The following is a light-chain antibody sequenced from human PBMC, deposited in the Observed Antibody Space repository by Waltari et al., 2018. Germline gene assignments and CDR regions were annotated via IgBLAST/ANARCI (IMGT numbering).Light chain of an antibody. Sequence: QSALTQPASVSGSPGQSISISCTGNSRDVGGYNFVSWYQRLPGKAPKLIIYDVGNRPSGVSNRFSGSKSGNTASLIISGLQADDEADYYCCSYTRSGSLVFGGGTKLTVL. CDR2: DVG. CDR1: SRDVGGYNF. J-gene: IGLJ2*01. CDR3: CSYTRSGSLV. V-gene: IGLV2-14*03.